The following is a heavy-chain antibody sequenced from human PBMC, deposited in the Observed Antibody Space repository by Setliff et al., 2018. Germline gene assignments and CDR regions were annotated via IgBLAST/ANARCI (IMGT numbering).Heavy chain of an antibody. CDR3: ARLTEERWQQLAPNWFDP. J-gene: IGHJ5*02. CDR2: INPNSGGT. CDR1: GYTFTGDF. Sequence: AASVKVSCKASGYTFTGDFLHWVRQAPGQGLEWMGWINPNSGGTNYAQKFQGRVTMTRDTSISTAYMELSRLRSDDTAVYYCARLTEERWQQLAPNWFDPWGQGTLVTVSS. V-gene: IGHV1-2*02. D-gene: IGHD3-9*01.